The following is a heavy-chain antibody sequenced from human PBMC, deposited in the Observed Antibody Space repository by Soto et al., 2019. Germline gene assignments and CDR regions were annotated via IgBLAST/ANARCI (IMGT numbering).Heavy chain of an antibody. CDR1: GGTFSSYT. V-gene: IGHV1-69*08. D-gene: IGHD3-22*01. CDR2: IIPILGIA. J-gene: IGHJ5*02. Sequence: QVQLVQSGAEVKKPGSSVKVSCKASGGTFSSYTISWVRQAPGTGLEWMGRIIPILGIANYAQKFQGRVTITADKSTSTAYMELSSLRSEDTAVYYCARDSSGYYDSSGYHNWFDPWGQGTLVTVSS. CDR3: ARDSSGYYDSSGYHNWFDP.